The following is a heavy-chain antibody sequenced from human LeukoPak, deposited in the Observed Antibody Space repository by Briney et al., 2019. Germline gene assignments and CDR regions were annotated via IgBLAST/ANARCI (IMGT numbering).Heavy chain of an antibody. D-gene: IGHD6-6*01. V-gene: IGHV4-59*01. Sequence: SETLSLTCTVSGGSISSYYWSWIRQPPGKGLEWMGYIYYSGSTNYNPSLKSRVTISVDTSKTQFSLKLSSVTAADTAVYYCARSVPQPIAARPSYAFDIWGQGTMVTVSS. CDR1: GGSISSYY. CDR2: IYYSGST. J-gene: IGHJ3*02. CDR3: ARSVPQPIAARPSYAFDI.